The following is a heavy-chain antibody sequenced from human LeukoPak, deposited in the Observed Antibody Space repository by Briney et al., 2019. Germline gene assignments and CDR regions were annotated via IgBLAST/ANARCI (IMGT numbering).Heavy chain of an antibody. D-gene: IGHD3-10*01. CDR1: GFTCSSYA. V-gene: IGHV3-33*01. J-gene: IGHJ4*02. CDR2: VWQEGSNR. CDR3: ARELFGSGSSPDY. Sequence: GGSLRLSCTAPGFTCSSYAIHWIRQAPGKGLEWVALVWQEGSNRYYADSVKGRFTISRDNSKNTVYLQMNSLRAADTAVYYCARELFGSGSSPDYWGQGTLVTVSS.